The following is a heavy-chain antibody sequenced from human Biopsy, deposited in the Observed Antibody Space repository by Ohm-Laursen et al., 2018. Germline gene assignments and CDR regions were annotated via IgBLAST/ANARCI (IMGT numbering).Heavy chain of an antibody. CDR1: GYKFTSYG. CDR3: ARIAAAGWDDY. J-gene: IGHJ4*02. V-gene: IGHV1-18*01. CDR2: ISGYNGNT. Sequence: ASVKVSCKASGYKFTSYGMSWVRQAPGQGFEWMGRISGYNGNTNYAQKFQGRITMAIDAATSTGYMDLRSLKSDDTAVYYCARIAAAGWDDYWGQGTLVTVSS. D-gene: IGHD6-25*01.